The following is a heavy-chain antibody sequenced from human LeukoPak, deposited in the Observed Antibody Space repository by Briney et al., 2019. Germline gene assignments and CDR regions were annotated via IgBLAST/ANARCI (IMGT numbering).Heavy chain of an antibody. D-gene: IGHD3-10*01. CDR1: GFTFSSYG. CDR3: ARDLSGAGSYNGY. Sequence: GGSLRLSCAASGFTFSSYGMHWVRQAPGKGLEWVAVIWYDGSNKYYADSVKGRFTISRDNSKNTLYLQMNSLRAEDTAVYYCARDLSGAGSYNGYWGQGTLVTVSS. CDR2: IWYDGSNK. V-gene: IGHV3-33*01. J-gene: IGHJ4*02.